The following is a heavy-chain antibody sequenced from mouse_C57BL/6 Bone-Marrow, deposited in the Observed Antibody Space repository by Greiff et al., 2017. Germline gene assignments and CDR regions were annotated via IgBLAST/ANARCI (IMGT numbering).Heavy chain of an antibody. V-gene: IGHV1-4*01. CDR1: GYTFTSYS. CDR2: INPSSGYT. Sequence: VQLQQSGAELARPGASVKMSCKASGYTFTSYSMHWVKQRPGQGLEWIGYINPSSGYTKYNQKFKDKATLTADKSSSTAYMQLSSLTAEDAAVYCCARGGGMDYWGQGTSVTVSS. CDR3: ARGGGMDY. J-gene: IGHJ4*01.